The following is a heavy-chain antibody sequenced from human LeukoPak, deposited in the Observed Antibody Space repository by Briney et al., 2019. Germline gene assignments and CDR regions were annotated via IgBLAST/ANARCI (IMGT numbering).Heavy chain of an antibody. Sequence: SETLSLTCAVYGGSFSGYNWSWIRQPPGKGLEWIGEINHSGSTNYNPSLKSRVTISVDTSKNQFSLKLSSVTAADTAVYYCAREWELRNWGQGTLVTVSS. D-gene: IGHD1-26*01. CDR1: GGSFSGYN. J-gene: IGHJ4*02. CDR3: AREWELRN. V-gene: IGHV4-34*01. CDR2: INHSGST.